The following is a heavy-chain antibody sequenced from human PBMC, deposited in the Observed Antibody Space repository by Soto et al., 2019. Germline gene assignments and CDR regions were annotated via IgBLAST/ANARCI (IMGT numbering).Heavy chain of an antibody. CDR1: GYTFTNFG. V-gene: IGHV1-18*01. D-gene: IGHD3-16*01. J-gene: IGHJ4*02. CDR3: ARRGTPIDY. CDR2: ISAYNGNT. Sequence: QVHLVQSGAEVKKPGASVKVSCTASGYTFTNFGISWVRQAPGQGLEWMGWISAYNGNTIYAQKLQGRVTMTTDTSTSKASMELRSLRCDDTSVYYCARRGTPIDYWGQGTLVTVSS.